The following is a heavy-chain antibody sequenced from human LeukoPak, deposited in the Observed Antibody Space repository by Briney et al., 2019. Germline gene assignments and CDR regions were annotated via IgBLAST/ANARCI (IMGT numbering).Heavy chain of an antibody. V-gene: IGHV1-18*01. Sequence: ASVKVSCKASGYTFTSYGISWVRQAPGQGLEWMGWISAYNGNTNYAQKLQGRVTMTTDTSTSTAYMELRSLRSDDTAVYYCARFYYYDSSGYYYVPSEGAYWGQGTLVTVSS. CDR1: GYTFTSYG. CDR3: ARFYYYDSSGYYYVPSEGAY. D-gene: IGHD3-22*01. CDR2: ISAYNGNT. J-gene: IGHJ4*02.